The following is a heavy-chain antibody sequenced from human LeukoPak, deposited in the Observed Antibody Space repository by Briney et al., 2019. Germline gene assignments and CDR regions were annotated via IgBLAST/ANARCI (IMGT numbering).Heavy chain of an antibody. CDR3: ARGAKDSWMDY. J-gene: IGHJ4*02. D-gene: IGHD6-13*01. CDR1: GFTFSSYS. V-gene: IGHV3-21*01. Sequence: TGGSLRLSCAASGFTFSSYSMNWVRQAPGKGLEWVSSISSSSSYIYYADSLKGRFTISRDNAKNSLYLQMNSLRAEDTAVYYCARGAKDSWMDYWGQGTLVTVSS. CDR2: ISSSSSYI.